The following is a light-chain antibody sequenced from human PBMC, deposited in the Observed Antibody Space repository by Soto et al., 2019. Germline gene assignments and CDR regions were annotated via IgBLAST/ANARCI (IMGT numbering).Light chain of an antibody. Sequence: QSALTQPASVSGSPGQSITISCTRTSSDVGGYNYVSWYQQHPGKAPKLMIYDVSNRPSGVSNRFSGSKSGNTASLTISGLQAEDEADYYCSSYTSSSTVVFGGGTKLTGL. CDR3: SSYTSSSTVV. CDR2: DVS. V-gene: IGLV2-14*01. J-gene: IGLJ2*01. CDR1: SSDVGGYNY.